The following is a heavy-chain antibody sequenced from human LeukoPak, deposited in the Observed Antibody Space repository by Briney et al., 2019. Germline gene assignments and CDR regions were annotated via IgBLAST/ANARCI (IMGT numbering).Heavy chain of an antibody. J-gene: IGHJ4*02. CDR2: IYYSGST. V-gene: IGHV4-31*03. D-gene: IGHD1-26*01. CDR1: GGSISSGGYY. CDR3: AKDFVPRGGSYFPGFDY. Sequence: PSQTQSLTCTVSGGSISSGGYYWSWIRQHTGKGLEWIGYIYYSGSTYYNPSLKSRVIISVDMSKNQLSLKVSSVTAADTAVYYCAKDFVPRGGSYFPGFDYWGQGTLVIVSS.